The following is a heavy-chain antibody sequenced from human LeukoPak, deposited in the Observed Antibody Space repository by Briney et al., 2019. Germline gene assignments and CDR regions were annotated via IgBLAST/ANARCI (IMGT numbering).Heavy chain of an antibody. Sequence: GGSLRLSCAASGFTVSSNYMSWVRQAPGKGLEWVSVIYSGGSTYYADSVKGRFTISRDNSKNTLFLQMTTLRAENPVVYYCARPVGGPSFDYWAQGPLVPASS. CDR3: ARPVGGPSFDY. J-gene: IGHJ4*02. D-gene: IGHD1-26*01. CDR1: GFTVSSNY. V-gene: IGHV3-66*04. CDR2: IYSGGST.